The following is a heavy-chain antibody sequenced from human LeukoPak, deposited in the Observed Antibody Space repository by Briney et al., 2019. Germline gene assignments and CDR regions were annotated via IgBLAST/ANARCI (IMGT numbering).Heavy chain of an antibody. V-gene: IGHV1-18*01. CDR3: ARPRQGDGYDY. CDR1: GYTFTSYG. J-gene: IGHJ4*02. CDR2: ISVYNDNT. D-gene: IGHD5-24*01. Sequence: VASVKVSCKASGYTFTSYGISWVRQAPGQGLEWMGWISVYNDNTNYAQKFQGRVTMTTDTSTSTAYMELSSLRSEDTAVYYCARPRQGDGYDYWGQGTLVTVSS.